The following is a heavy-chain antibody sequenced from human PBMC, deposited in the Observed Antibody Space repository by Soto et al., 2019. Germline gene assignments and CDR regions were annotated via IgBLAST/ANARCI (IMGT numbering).Heavy chain of an antibody. CDR3: ARSAGDIVVVRGIYYMDV. V-gene: IGHV3-64*01. J-gene: IGHJ6*03. CDR1: GFTFSSYG. Sequence: GGSLRLSCAASGFTFSSYGMHWVRQAPGKGLEYVSAISSNGGSTYYANSVKGRFTISRDNSKNTLYLQMGSLRAEDMAVYYCARSAGDIVVVRGIYYMDVWGKGATVTVSS. CDR2: ISSNGGST. D-gene: IGHD2-15*01.